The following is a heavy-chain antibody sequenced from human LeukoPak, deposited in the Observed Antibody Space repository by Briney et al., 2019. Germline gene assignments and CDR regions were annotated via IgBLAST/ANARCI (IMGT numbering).Heavy chain of an antibody. J-gene: IGHJ4*02. Sequence: ASVKVSCKASGYTFTSYGISWVRQAPGQGLEWMGWISAYNGNTNYAQKLQGRVTMTTDTSESTAYMELRSLRSDDTAVYYCARETRNYYDSSGYYTEHFDYWGQGTLVTVSS. CDR3: ARETRNYYDSSGYYTEHFDY. CDR2: ISAYNGNT. V-gene: IGHV1-18*01. CDR1: GYTFTSYG. D-gene: IGHD3-22*01.